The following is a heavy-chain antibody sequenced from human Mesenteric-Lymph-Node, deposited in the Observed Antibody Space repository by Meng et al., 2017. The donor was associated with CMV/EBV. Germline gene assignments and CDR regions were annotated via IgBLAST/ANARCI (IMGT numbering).Heavy chain of an antibody. Sequence: GESLKISCAASGFTLSSYAMSWVRQAPGKGLEWVSTISGSGGSTYYADSVKGRFTISRDNSKNTLYLQMSSLKTEDTAVYYCAKSYLRSGLLHHGIDYWGQGTLVTVSS. J-gene: IGHJ4*02. CDR2: ISGSGGST. D-gene: IGHD6-19*01. CDR1: GFTLSSYA. CDR3: AKSYLRSGLLHHGIDY. V-gene: IGHV3-23*01.